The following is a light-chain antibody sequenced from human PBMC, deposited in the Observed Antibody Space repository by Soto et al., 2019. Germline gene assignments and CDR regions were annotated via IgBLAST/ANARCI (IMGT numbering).Light chain of an antibody. CDR3: QQYGSSRT. CDR1: PSVSSSY. J-gene: IGKJ1*01. Sequence: EIVLTQSPGTLSLSPGERATLSCRASPSVSSSYLAWYQQKPGQAPRLLIYGASSRATGIPDRFSGSGSGTDFTLTISRLAPEDFAVYYCQQYGSSRTFGQGTKVEIK. V-gene: IGKV3-20*01. CDR2: GAS.